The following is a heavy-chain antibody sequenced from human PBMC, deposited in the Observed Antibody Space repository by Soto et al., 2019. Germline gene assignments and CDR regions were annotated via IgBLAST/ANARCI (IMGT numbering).Heavy chain of an antibody. CDR1: GFIFSSHR. Sequence: HPGGSLRLSCAASGFIFSSHRMSWVRQAPGKGLEWVANIKQDGSEKYYVDSVKGRFTISRDNAKNSLYLQMNSLRAEDTAVYYCARVVGAPNWFDPLGQGTLVTVS. CDR3: ARVVGAPNWFDP. V-gene: IGHV3-7*04. J-gene: IGHJ5*02. D-gene: IGHD1-26*01. CDR2: IKQDGSEK.